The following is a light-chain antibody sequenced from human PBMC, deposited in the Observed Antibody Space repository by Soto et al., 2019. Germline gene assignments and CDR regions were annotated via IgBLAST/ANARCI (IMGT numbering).Light chain of an antibody. CDR2: GAS. J-gene: IGKJ1*01. V-gene: IGKV3-15*01. CDR1: QSVSSN. CDR3: QQYNNWPPA. Sequence: EIVMTQSPATLSVSPGERATLSCRASQSVSSNLAWYQQKPGQAPRLLIYGASTRATGIPARFSGSGSGTEFTLTISSLQSEDCAVYYCQQYNNWPPAFGQGTKVAIK.